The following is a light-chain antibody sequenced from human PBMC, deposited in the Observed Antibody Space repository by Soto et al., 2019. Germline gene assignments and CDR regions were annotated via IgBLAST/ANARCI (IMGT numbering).Light chain of an antibody. CDR1: QSVSSN. CDR3: QQDNNWTRT. J-gene: IGKJ1*01. CDR2: GAS. V-gene: IGKV3-15*01. Sequence: EIVMTQSPATLSVSPGERATLSCRASQSVSSNLAWYQQKPGQAPRLLIYGASTWATGIPARFSGSGSGTEFTLTISSLQSEDFAVYYCQQDNNWTRTFGQGTKV.